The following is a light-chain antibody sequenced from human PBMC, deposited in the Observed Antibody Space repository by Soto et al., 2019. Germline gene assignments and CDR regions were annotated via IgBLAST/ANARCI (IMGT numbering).Light chain of an antibody. CDR3: QSYDSRNVV. Sequence: NFMLTQPHSVSASPGMTVTISCTRSSGSIASNYVQWYQQRPGSSPTTVIYEDNQRPSGVPDRFSGSIDSSSNSASLTISGLKTEDEADYYCQSYDSRNVVFGGGTKLTVL. CDR2: EDN. J-gene: IGLJ2*01. V-gene: IGLV6-57*01. CDR1: SGSIASNY.